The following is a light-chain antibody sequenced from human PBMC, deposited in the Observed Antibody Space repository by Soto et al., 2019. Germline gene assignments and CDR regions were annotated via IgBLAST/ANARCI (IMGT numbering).Light chain of an antibody. CDR1: QSVSSSY. Sequence: IGLTQSPGTLSLSPVEIATLSFTSIQSVSSSYLAWYQQKPGQAPRLLIYGASSRATGIPARFSGSGSGTDFTLTISRLEPEDFAVYYCQQYGSSPPATFGQGTRLEIK. V-gene: IGKV3-20*01. CDR2: GAS. J-gene: IGKJ5*01. CDR3: QQYGSSPPAT.